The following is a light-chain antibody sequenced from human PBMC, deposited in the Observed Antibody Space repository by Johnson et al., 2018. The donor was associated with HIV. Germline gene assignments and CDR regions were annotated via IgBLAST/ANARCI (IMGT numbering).Light chain of an antibody. CDR1: SSNIGNNY. CDR3: GTWDSSLSAGGV. Sequence: QSALTQPPSVSAAPGQKVTISCSGSSSNIGNNYVSWYQQLPGTAPKLLIYENNKRPSGIPDRLSGSKSGTSATLGITGLQTGDEADYYCGTWDSSLSAGGVFGTGTKVTVL. V-gene: IGLV1-51*02. J-gene: IGLJ1*01. CDR2: ENN.